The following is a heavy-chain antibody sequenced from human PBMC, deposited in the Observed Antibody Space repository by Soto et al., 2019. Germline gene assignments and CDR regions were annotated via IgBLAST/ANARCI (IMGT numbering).Heavy chain of an antibody. J-gene: IGHJ3*02. Sequence: HPGGSLRLSCAASGFTFSNFWMHWVRQAPGKGLVWVSRSNSDGSTTSYADSVKGRFTISRDNAKNTLYLQMNSLRAEDTAVYYCARAALGAFDIWGQGTMVTVSS. CDR3: ARAALGAFDI. V-gene: IGHV3-74*01. CDR1: GFTFSNFW. D-gene: IGHD3-16*01. CDR2: SNSDGSTT.